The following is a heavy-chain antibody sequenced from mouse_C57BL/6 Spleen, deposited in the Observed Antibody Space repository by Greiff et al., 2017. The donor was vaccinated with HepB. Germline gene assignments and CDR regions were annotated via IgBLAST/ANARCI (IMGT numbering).Heavy chain of an antibody. Sequence: EVKLQESGPGLVKPSQSLSLTCSVTGYSITSGYYWNWIRQFPGNKLEWMGYISYDGSNNYNPSLKNRISITRDTSKNQFFLKLNSVTTEDTATYYCAEEIYYYGRGAMDYWGQGTSVTVSS. CDR1: GYSITSGYY. J-gene: IGHJ4*01. CDR2: ISYDGSN. V-gene: IGHV3-6*01. CDR3: AEEIYYYGRGAMDY. D-gene: IGHD1-1*01.